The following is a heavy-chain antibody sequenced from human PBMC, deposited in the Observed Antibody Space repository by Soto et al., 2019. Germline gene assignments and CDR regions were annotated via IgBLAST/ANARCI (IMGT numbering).Heavy chain of an antibody. CDR1: GFTLSNYA. V-gene: IGHV3-23*01. J-gene: IGHJ3*02. CDR2: IDGDGSA. Sequence: EVQLLESGGGLVQPGGSLRLSCVASGFTLSNYAMSWVRQAPGKGLEWVSVIDGDGSAKFADSVKGRLTVSRDNSKNTLYLQMDSLRADDTAIYYCAKDAVSYNGIYDPFDIWGRGTMVTVSS. D-gene: IGHD3-3*01. CDR3: AKDAVSYNGIYDPFDI.